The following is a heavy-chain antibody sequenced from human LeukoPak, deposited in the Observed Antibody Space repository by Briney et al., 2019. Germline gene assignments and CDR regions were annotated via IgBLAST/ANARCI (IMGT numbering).Heavy chain of an antibody. D-gene: IGHD6-13*01. CDR1: GFTFSSAW. J-gene: IGHJ4*02. CDR3: TTAYFDSSSWYSFGY. Sequence: PGGSLRLSCAASGFTFSSAWMSWVRQAPGKGLEWVGRIKSKTDGGTTDYAAPVKGRFTISRDDSKNTLYLQMNSLKTEDTAVYHCTTAYFDSSSWYSFGYWGQGTLVTVSS. CDR2: IKSKTDGGTT. V-gene: IGHV3-15*01.